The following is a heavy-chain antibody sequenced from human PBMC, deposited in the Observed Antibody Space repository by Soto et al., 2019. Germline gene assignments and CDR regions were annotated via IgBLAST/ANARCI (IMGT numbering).Heavy chain of an antibody. CDR1: GYTFTSYA. CDR3: ARGGSTSGFVSCWFDH. D-gene: IGHD2-2*01. J-gene: IGHJ5*02. V-gene: IGHV1-3*01. CDR2: INAGNGNT. Sequence: ASVKVSCKASGYTFTSYAMHWVRQAPGQRLEWMGWINAGNGNTKYSQKFQGRVTITRDTSASTAYMELSSLRSEDTAVYYCARGGSTSGFVSCWFDHWGQGTLVTVSS.